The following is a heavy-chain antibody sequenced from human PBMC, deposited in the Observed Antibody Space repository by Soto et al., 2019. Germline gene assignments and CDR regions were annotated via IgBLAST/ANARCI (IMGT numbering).Heavy chain of an antibody. CDR1: GFTFSSYW. V-gene: IGHV3-74*01. CDR3: AREHDFWSGYNLDY. J-gene: IGHJ4*02. D-gene: IGHD3-3*01. CDR2: INSDGSST. Sequence: GGSLRLSCAASGFTFSSYWMHWVRQAPGKGLVWVSRINSDGSSTSYADSVKGRFTISRDNAKNTLYLQMNSLRAEDTAVYYCAREHDFWSGYNLDYWGQGTLVTVSS.